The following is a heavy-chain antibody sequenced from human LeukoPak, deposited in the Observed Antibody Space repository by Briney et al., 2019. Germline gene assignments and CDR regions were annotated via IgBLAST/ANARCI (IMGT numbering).Heavy chain of an antibody. Sequence: GGSLRLSCAASGFTFSSYSMNWVRQAPGKGLEWVSAISGSGGSTYYADSVKGRFTISRDNSKNTLYLQMNSLRAEDTAVYYCAKAHYDFWSHFDYWGQGTLVTVSS. CDR3: AKAHYDFWSHFDY. D-gene: IGHD3-3*01. CDR1: GFTFSSYS. V-gene: IGHV3-23*01. J-gene: IGHJ4*02. CDR2: ISGSGGST.